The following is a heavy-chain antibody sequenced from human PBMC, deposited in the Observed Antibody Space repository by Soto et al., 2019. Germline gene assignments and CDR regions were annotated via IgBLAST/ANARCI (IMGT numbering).Heavy chain of an antibody. J-gene: IGHJ4*02. CDR2: VNHAGGT. CDR3: ARRGRYGGRSYTG. D-gene: IGHD2-15*01. Sequence: QMHIQQWGAGLLKPSETLSLTCAVSGGSFNDFYWNWVRQPPGEGLEWIGEVNHAGGTDYNPSLKSRVTISEDRSTNQLSLRLKSVTVSDTATYYCARRGRYGGRSYTGWGQGTLVTGSS. V-gene: IGHV4-34*01. CDR1: GGSFNDFY.